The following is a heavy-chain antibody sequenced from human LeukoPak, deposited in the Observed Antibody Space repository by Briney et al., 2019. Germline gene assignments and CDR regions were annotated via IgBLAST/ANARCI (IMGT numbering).Heavy chain of an antibody. CDR2: ISSSSSYI. J-gene: IGHJ6*02. Sequence: GGSLRLSCAASGFTCSSYSMIWLRQAPGKGLEWVSSISSSSSYIYYADSVKGQFTISRDNAKNSLYLQMNSLRAEDTAVYYCAREGGVSTAMVRYYYYGMDVWGQGTTVTVSS. D-gene: IGHD5-18*01. V-gene: IGHV3-21*01. CDR1: GFTCSSYS. CDR3: AREGGVSTAMVRYYYYGMDV.